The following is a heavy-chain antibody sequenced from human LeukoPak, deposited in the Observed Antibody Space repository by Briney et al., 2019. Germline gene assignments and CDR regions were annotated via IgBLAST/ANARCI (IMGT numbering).Heavy chain of an antibody. CDR3: GREECSGGTCYPFDY. CDR1: GGSISSGSYY. D-gene: IGHD2-15*01. J-gene: IGHJ4*02. V-gene: IGHV4-61*02. CDR2: IYSSGST. Sequence: SETLSLTCTVSGGSISSGSYYWSWIRQPAGKGLEWIGRIYSSGSTNYNPSLKSRVTMSVDTSKNQFSLKLSSVTAADTAVYYCGREECSGGTCYPFDYWGQGVLVTVSS.